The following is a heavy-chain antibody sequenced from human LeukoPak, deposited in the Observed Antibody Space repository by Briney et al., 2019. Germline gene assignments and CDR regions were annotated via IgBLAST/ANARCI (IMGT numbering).Heavy chain of an antibody. D-gene: IGHD3-22*01. CDR3: ARSYDYYDSSGYYCGYFDY. Sequence: ASVKVSCKASGYTFTGYYMHWVRQAPGQGLEWMGWINPNSGGTNYARKFQGRATMTRDTSISTAYMELSRLRSDDTAVYYCARSYDYYDSSGYYCGYFDYWGQGTLVTVSS. CDR1: GYTFTGYY. CDR2: INPNSGGT. J-gene: IGHJ4*02. V-gene: IGHV1-2*02.